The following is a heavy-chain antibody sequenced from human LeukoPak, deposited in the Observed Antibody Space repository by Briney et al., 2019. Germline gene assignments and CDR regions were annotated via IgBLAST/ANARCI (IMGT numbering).Heavy chain of an antibody. CDR3: ARKTERWVQPYIDN. CDR2: IWGDGSLK. CDR1: GFTFKTHG. J-gene: IGHJ4*02. D-gene: IGHD2-21*02. V-gene: IGHV3-33*01. Sequence: GGSLRLSCAASGFTFKTHGIHWVRQIAGQGLEWVAVIWGDGSLKYYADSVRGRFTISRDNSKSMVYLQMNSLRSEDTARYFCARKTERWVQPYIDNWGQGTLVTVSS.